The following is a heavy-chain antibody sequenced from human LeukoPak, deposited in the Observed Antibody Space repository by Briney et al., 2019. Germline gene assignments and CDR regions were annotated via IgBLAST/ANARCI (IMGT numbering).Heavy chain of an antibody. J-gene: IGHJ6*04. CDR1: GFTFSSYG. V-gene: IGHV3-33*01. Sequence: GGSLRLSCAASGFTFSSYGMHWVRQAPGKGLEWVAVMWYDGSNKYYADSVKGRFTISRDNSKNTLYLQMNSLRAEDTAVYYCARDMCSGGSCYVYYYYGMDVWGKGTTVTVSS. D-gene: IGHD2-15*01. CDR2: MWYDGSNK. CDR3: ARDMCSGGSCYVYYYYGMDV.